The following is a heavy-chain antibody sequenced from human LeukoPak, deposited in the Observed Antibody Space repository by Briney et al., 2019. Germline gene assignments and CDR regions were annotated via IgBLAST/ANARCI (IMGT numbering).Heavy chain of an antibody. D-gene: IGHD3-3*01. CDR3: AREFSGFWSGHYYYMDV. Sequence: SETLFLTCTVSGGSISSYYWSWIRQPAGKGLEWIGRIYTSGSTNYNPSLKSRVTMSVDTSKNQFSLKLSSVTAADTAVYYCAREFSGFWSGHYYYMDVWGKGTTVTVSS. CDR1: GGSISSYY. J-gene: IGHJ6*03. CDR2: IYTSGST. V-gene: IGHV4-4*07.